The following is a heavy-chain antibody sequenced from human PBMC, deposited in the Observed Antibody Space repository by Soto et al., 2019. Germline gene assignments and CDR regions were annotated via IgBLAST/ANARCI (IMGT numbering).Heavy chain of an antibody. V-gene: IGHV1-24*01. J-gene: IGHJ6*02. D-gene: IGHD3-10*01. CDR1: GYTLTDLS. CDR3: ATSLELPFGVDV. CDR2: FDPEDGET. Sequence: ASVKVSCKVSGYTLTDLSIHWVRQAPGKGLEWMGSFDPEDGETINTQNFQGRVTMTGETSTDTAYMEMSSLTSKDTAVYYCATSLELPFGVDVWGLGTTVTVSS.